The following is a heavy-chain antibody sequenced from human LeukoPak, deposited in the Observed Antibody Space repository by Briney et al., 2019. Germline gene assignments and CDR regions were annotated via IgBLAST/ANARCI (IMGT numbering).Heavy chain of an antibody. CDR3: ARADSRYYYDSSGRSDYFDY. V-gene: IGHV1-69*13. Sequence: SVKVSCKASGGTFSSYAISWVRQAPGQGLEWMGGIIPIFGTANYAQKFQGRVTITADESTSTAYMELSSLRSEDTAVYYCARADSRYYYDSSGRSDYFDYWGQGTLVTVSS. D-gene: IGHD3-22*01. CDR1: GGTFSSYA. J-gene: IGHJ4*02. CDR2: IIPIFGTA.